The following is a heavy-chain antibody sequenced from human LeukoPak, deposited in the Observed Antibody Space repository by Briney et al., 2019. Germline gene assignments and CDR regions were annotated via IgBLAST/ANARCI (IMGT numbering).Heavy chain of an antibody. J-gene: IGHJ4*02. V-gene: IGHV1-2*02. D-gene: IGHD3-22*01. Sequence: ASVKVSCKASGYTFTGYYMHWVRQAPGQGLEWMGWINLNSGGTNYAQKFQGRVTMTRDTSISTAYMELSRLRSDDTAVYYCAREFRGDYDSSGYYYIWGQGTLVTVSS. CDR2: INLNSGGT. CDR3: AREFRGDYDSSGYYYI. CDR1: GYTFTGYY.